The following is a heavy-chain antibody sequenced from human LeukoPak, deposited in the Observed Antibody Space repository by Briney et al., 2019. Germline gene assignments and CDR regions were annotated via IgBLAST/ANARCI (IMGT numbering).Heavy chain of an antibody. CDR3: ARGLTDFDWLLPFDY. J-gene: IGHJ4*02. Sequence: ASVKVSCKASGYTFTSYDINWVRQATGQGREWMGWMNPNSGNTGYAQKFQGRVTVTRNTSISTAYMELSSLRSEDTAVYYCARGLTDFDWLLPFDYWGQGTLVTVSS. V-gene: IGHV1-8*01. D-gene: IGHD3-9*01. CDR2: MNPNSGNT. CDR1: GYTFTSYD.